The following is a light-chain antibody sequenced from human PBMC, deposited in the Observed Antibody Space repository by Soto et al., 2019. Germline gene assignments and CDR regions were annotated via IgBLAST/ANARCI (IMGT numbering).Light chain of an antibody. J-gene: IGKJ2*01. CDR1: QSIISY. CDR3: QQSYSIPVT. V-gene: IGKV1-39*01. CDR2: AAS. Sequence: DIQMTQSPSSLSASVGDRVTITCRASQSIISYLNWYQQKPGKAPKLLIHAASSLESGVPSRFSGSGSGTDFTLTISSLQPEDSATYYCQQSYSIPVTFGQGTKVEIK.